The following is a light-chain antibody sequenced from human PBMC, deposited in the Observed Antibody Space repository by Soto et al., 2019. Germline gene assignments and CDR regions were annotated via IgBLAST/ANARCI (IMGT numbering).Light chain of an antibody. J-gene: IGKJ5*01. CDR2: DAS. CDR3: QRGDT. CDR1: QSVSSN. Sequence: EIVLTQSPATLSLSPGERATLSCRASQSVSSNLAWYQQKPGQAPRLLIYDASNRATGIPARFSGSGSGTIFTLTISRLEPEDFAVYYCQRGDTFGQGTRLEIK. V-gene: IGKV3-11*01.